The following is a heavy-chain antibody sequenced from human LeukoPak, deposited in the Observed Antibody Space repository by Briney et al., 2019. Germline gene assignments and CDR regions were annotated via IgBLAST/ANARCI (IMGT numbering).Heavy chain of an antibody. Sequence: GGSLRLSCAASGFTFSSYDRHWVRQATGKGPEWVSAIGTAGDTYYPGSVKGRFTISRENAKNSLYLQMNSLRAGDTAVYYCARDLVVVPAAIPNWFDPWGQGTLVTVSS. J-gene: IGHJ5*02. V-gene: IGHV3-13*01. CDR2: IGTAGDT. CDR3: ARDLVVVPAAIPNWFDP. D-gene: IGHD2-2*01. CDR1: GFTFSSYD.